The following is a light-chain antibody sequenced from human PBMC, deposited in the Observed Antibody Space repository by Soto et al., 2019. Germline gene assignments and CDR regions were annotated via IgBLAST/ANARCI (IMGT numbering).Light chain of an antibody. Sequence: MTQSPATLSVSPGERVTFSCRASQSVTTNLAWYQHKPGQSPRLLISGASTGASGIPPRFSGSGPGTEFTLTIDRLQSADFAVYYCQQYDRWPVTFGGGTKVDIK. J-gene: IGKJ4*01. CDR1: QSVTTN. CDR2: GAS. V-gene: IGKV3-15*01. CDR3: QQYDRWPVT.